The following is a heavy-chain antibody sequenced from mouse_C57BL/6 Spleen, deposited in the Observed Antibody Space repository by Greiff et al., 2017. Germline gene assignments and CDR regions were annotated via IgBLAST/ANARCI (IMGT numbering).Heavy chain of an antibody. Sequence: DVQLVESGGGLVKPGGSLKLSCAASGFTFSDYGMHWVRQAPEKGLEWVAYISSGSSTIYYADTVKGRFTISRDNAKNTLFLQMTSLRSEDTARYYCAREEAIYYDYDGASMDYWGQGTSVTVSS. J-gene: IGHJ4*01. CDR1: GFTFSDYG. CDR2: ISSGSSTI. D-gene: IGHD2-4*01. V-gene: IGHV5-17*01. CDR3: AREEAIYYDYDGASMDY.